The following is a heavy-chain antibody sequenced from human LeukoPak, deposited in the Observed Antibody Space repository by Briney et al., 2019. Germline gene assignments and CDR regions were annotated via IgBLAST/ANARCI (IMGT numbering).Heavy chain of an antibody. CDR1: GFTFNNAW. D-gene: IGHD6-13*01. V-gene: IGHV3-15*01. CDR2: IKSKTDGGTT. CDR3: TTDLGAAASYYYMDV. J-gene: IGHJ6*03. Sequence: SGGSLRLSCAASGFTFNNAWMSWGRQAPGKGLEWVGRIKSKTDGGTTDYAAPVKGRFTISRDDSKSTLYLQMNSLKTEDTAVYYCTTDLGAAASYYYMDVWGKGTTVTVSS.